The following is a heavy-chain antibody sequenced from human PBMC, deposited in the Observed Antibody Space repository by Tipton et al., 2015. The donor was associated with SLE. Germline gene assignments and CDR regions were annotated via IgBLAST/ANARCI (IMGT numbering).Heavy chain of an antibody. D-gene: IGHD6-6*01. CDR2: TFSSAIT. CDR1: GGSIRSSSYY. CDR3: ARPPSYISPSEVLFDS. V-gene: IGHV4-39*07. Sequence: TLSLTCTVSGGSIRSSSYYWGWIRRSPGKGLEWIGFTFSSAITYYNPTLRSRSTISIDTSKNQFSLHLTSVTAADTAVYYCARPPSYISPSEVLFDSWGQGMLVTVSS. J-gene: IGHJ4*02.